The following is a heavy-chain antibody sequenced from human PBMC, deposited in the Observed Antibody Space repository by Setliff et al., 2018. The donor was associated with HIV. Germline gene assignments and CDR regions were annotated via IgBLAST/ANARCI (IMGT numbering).Heavy chain of an antibody. Sequence: GGSLRLSCEASGFTFTNSALSWVRQAPGKGLEWVSAISGDGDDADYVHSVKGRFTIFRDTSKNTLYLQMINLRAEDTAVYYCASHRKILEPGAYWGQGTLVTVSS. CDR1: GFTFTNSA. D-gene: IGHD4-17*01. CDR2: ISGDGDDA. J-gene: IGHJ4*02. V-gene: IGHV3-23*01. CDR3: ASHRKILEPGAY.